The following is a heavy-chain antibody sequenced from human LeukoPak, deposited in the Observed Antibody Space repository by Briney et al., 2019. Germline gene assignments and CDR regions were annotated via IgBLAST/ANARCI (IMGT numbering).Heavy chain of an antibody. Sequence: NTGGSLILSCTASGFTFSTHSMNWVRQAPGKGLEWVSSISSSSGYIHYADSVKGRFTISRDNAKNSLYLQMNSLRAEDTAVYYCTRGPPFDPWGQGTLVTVSS. V-gene: IGHV3-21*01. J-gene: IGHJ5*02. CDR2: ISSSSGYI. CDR1: GFTFSTHS. CDR3: TRGPPFDP.